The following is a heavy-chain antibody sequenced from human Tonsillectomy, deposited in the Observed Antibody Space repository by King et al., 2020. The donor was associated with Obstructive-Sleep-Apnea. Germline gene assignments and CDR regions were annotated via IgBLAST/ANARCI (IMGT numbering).Heavy chain of an antibody. CDR3: GGQQLVRGFDY. CDR1: GGSISSGGYY. V-gene: IGHV4-31*03. J-gene: IGHJ4*02. Sequence: VPLQESGPGLVKPSQTLSLTCTVSGGSISSGGYYWRWIRQHPGKGLEWIGYIYYSGSTYYNPSLKSRVTISVDTSKNQFSLKLSSVTAADTAVYYCGGQQLVRGFDYWGQGTLVTVSS. D-gene: IGHD6-13*01. CDR2: IYYSGST.